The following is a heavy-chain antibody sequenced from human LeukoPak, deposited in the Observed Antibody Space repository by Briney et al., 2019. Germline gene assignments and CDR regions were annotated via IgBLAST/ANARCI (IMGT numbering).Heavy chain of an antibody. Sequence: GGSLRLSCAASGFTFSSYSMSWVRQAPGKGLEWVSSISSSSSYIYYADSMKGRFTISRDNAENSLYLQMNSLSVEDTAFYYCARAQIAVVTATGPLDYWGQGIQVTVSS. J-gene: IGHJ4*02. V-gene: IGHV3-21*04. CDR3: ARAQIAVVTATGPLDY. CDR2: ISSSSSYI. CDR1: GFTFSSYS. D-gene: IGHD2-21*02.